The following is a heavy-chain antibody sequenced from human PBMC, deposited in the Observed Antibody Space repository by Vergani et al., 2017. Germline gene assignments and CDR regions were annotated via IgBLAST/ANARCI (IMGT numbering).Heavy chain of an antibody. CDR3: ASKGWLRLGGAFDI. Sequence: QVQLQESGPGLVKPSQTLSLTCTVSGGSISSGGYYWSWIRQHPGKGLEWIGYVYYSGNTYYNPSLKSRVTISLDTSKNQFSLKLSSVTAADTAVYYCASKGWLRLGGAFDIWGQGTMVTVSS. CDR2: VYYSGNT. CDR1: GGSISSGGYY. V-gene: IGHV4-31*03. D-gene: IGHD5-12*01. J-gene: IGHJ3*02.